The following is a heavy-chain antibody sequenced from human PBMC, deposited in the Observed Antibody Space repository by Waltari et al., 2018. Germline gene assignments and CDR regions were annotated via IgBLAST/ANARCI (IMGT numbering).Heavy chain of an antibody. V-gene: IGHV3-23*01. CDR3: ATFKGDY. CDR2: ISGRGTGT. CDR1: GFRFSTTS. J-gene: IGHJ4*02. Sequence: EVQLLQSGGDLVQPGGSLRLSCAASGFRFSTTSMTWVRQVPGKGLEWGSTISGRGTGTYYADSVKGRFIISRDNSKNTLSLQMNSLRAEDTALYYCATFKGDYWGEGTLVTVSS. D-gene: IGHD3-16*01.